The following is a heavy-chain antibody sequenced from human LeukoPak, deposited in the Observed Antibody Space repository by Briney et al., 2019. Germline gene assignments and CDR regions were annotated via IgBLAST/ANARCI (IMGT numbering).Heavy chain of an antibody. V-gene: IGHV4-4*07. J-gene: IGHJ3*01. CDR3: ARDRGIGIVESRVAFDL. D-gene: IGHD3-22*01. CDR1: GDSITSFD. Sequence: SETLSLTCSVSGDSITSFDWSWARQPAGKGLEWIGRIYSNEHTYSNPSLRGRVTISVDKSRNLVSLRLSSVAAADTGVYYCARDRGIGIVESRVAFDLWGQGTMVTVSS. CDR2: IYSNEHT.